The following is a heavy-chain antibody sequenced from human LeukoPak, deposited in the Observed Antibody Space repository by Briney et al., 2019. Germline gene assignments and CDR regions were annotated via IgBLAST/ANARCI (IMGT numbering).Heavy chain of an antibody. V-gene: IGHV3-21*01. J-gene: IGHJ4*02. CDR1: GFTFSAYS. CDR2: ISSSSSYI. D-gene: IGHD5-24*01. CDR3: ARGRDGSQSPIDD. Sequence: GVLRLSCAASGFTFSAYSMNWVRQAPGKGLEWVSSISSSSSYIYYADSVRGRFTVSRDNAKNSLYLQMNSLRAEDTAVYYCARGRDGSQSPIDDWGQGTLVTVSS.